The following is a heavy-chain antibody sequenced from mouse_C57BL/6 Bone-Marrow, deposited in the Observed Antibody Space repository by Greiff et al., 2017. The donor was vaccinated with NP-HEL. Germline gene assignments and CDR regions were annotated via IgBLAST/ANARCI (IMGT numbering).Heavy chain of an antibody. Sequence: VQLQQSGAELVRPGTSVKMSCKASGYTFTNYWIGWAKQRPGHGLEWIGDIYPGGGYTNYNEKFKGKATLTADKSSSTAYMQFSSLTSEDSAIYYCARYYYGSSLAWFAYWGQGTLVTVSA. J-gene: IGHJ3*01. D-gene: IGHD1-1*01. V-gene: IGHV1-63*01. CDR2: IYPGGGYT. CDR1: GYTFTNYW. CDR3: ARYYYGSSLAWFAY.